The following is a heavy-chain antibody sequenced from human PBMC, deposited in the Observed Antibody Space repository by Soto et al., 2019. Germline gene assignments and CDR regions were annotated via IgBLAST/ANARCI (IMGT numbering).Heavy chain of an antibody. CDR3: AREAGTPHWFDP. Sequence: EVQLVESGGGLVKPGGSLRLSCAASGFTFSSYSMNWVRQAPGKGLEWVSSISSSSSYIYYADSVKGRFTISRDNAKSSLYLQMNSLRAEDTAVYYCAREAGTPHWFDPWGQGTLVTVSS. CDR2: ISSSSSYI. D-gene: IGHD1-1*01. CDR1: GFTFSSYS. J-gene: IGHJ5*02. V-gene: IGHV3-21*01.